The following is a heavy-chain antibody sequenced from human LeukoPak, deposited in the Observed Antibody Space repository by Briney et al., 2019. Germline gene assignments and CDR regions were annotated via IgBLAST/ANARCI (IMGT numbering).Heavy chain of an antibody. V-gene: IGHV3-7*01. CDR2: IKEDGSEK. D-gene: IGHD2-21*02. CDR1: GFTFSTYW. J-gene: IGHJ4*02. Sequence: PGGSLRLSCAASGFTFSTYWMSWVRQAPGKGLEWVANIKEDGSEKYYGDSVKGRFTISRDNAKNSLYLQMNSLRAEDTAVYYCASLAYCGGDCQNLFDYWGQGTLVTVSS. CDR3: ASLAYCGGDCQNLFDY.